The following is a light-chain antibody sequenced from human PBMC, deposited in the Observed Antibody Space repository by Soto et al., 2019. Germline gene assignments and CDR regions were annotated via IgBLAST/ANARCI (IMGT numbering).Light chain of an antibody. CDR3: QQYYSYPWT. CDR2: DAS. Sequence: DLQMTQSPSSLSASVGDRVTITCRASQTISTYLNWYQQKPGKAPRLLIYDASSLLSGVPSRFSGSGSGTDFTLTIASLQPEDFSTYYCQQYYSYPWTFGQGTKVEIK. CDR1: QTISTY. V-gene: IGKV1-39*01. J-gene: IGKJ1*01.